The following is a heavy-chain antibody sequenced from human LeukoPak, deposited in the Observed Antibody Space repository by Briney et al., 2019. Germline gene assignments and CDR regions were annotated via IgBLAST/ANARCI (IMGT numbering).Heavy chain of an antibody. D-gene: IGHD2-21*01. CDR3: ARDDSVGVFDY. V-gene: IGHV3-21*01. Sequence: PGGSLRLSCAASGFTFSSYSMNWVRQAPGKGLEWVSSISRSSSYIYYADSVKGRFTISRDNAKNSLYLQMNSLRAEDTAVYYCARDDSVGVFDYWGQGTLVTVSS. CDR1: GFTFSSYS. J-gene: IGHJ4*02. CDR2: ISRSSSYI.